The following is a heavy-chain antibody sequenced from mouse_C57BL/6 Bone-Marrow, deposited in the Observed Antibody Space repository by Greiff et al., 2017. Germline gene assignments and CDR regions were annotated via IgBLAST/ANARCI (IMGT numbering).Heavy chain of an antibody. CDR3: ARDTTTVVANFDY. J-gene: IGHJ2*01. CDR1: GYTFTSYW. CDR2: IDPSDSYT. V-gene: IGHV1-50*01. D-gene: IGHD1-1*01. Sequence: QVQLQQPGAELVKPGASVKLSCKASGYTFTSYWMQWVKQRPGQGLEWIGEIDPSDSYTNYNQKFKGKATLTVDTSSSTAYMQLLSLTSEDSAVYYCARDTTTVVANFDYWGQGTTLTVSS.